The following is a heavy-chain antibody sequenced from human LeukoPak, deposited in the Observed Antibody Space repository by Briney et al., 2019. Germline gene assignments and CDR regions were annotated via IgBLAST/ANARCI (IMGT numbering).Heavy chain of an antibody. V-gene: IGHV4-59*01. J-gene: IGHJ4*02. Sequence: SETLSLTCTVSGASISSYYWSWIRQSPGKGLEWIGYIYYSGSTNYNPSLKSRVTISLDTSKNQFSLKLSSVTAADTAVYYCARVGEYYHDTTGYYSFDYWGQGTLVTVSS. CDR2: IYYSGST. CDR3: ARVGEYYHDTTGYYSFDY. D-gene: IGHD3-22*01. CDR1: GASISSYY.